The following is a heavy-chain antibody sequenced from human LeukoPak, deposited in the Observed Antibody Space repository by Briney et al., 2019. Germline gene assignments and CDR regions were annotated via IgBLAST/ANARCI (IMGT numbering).Heavy chain of an antibody. V-gene: IGHV3-30*02. D-gene: IGHD3/OR15-3a*01. J-gene: IGHJ4*02. CDR2: IRYDGSNK. Sequence: PGGSLRLSCAASGFTFSGYGMHWVRQAPGKGLEWVAFIRYDGSNKYYADSVKGRFTISRDNSKNTLYLQMNSLRAEDTAVYYCAKLDSSLWSYFDYWGQGTLVTVSS. CDR3: AKLDSSLWSYFDY. CDR1: GFTFSGYG.